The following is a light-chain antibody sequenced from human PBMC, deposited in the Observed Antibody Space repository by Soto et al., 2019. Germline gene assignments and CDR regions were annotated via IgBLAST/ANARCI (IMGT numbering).Light chain of an antibody. V-gene: IGKV4-1*01. J-gene: IGKJ4*01. CDR1: QSVLYSSNNKIY. CDR2: WAS. Sequence: DIVMTKSPDSLAVSLGERATINCKSSQSVLYSSNNKIYLAWYQQKPGQPPKLLIYWASTRESGVPDRFSGSGSGTDFTLTISSLQAEDVAVYYCQQYYSTPLTFGRGTKVEIK. CDR3: QQYYSTPLT.